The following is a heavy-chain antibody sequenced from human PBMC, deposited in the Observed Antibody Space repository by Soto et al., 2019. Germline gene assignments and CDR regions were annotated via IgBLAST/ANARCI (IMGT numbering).Heavy chain of an antibody. CDR1: GLTFSVYW. CDR3: ARSDWFDP. Sequence: EVQLVESGGGLVQPGGSLRLSCSASGLTFSVYWMHWVRQSPGKGLVWVSRIKNDGTITSYADSVKGRFTGSRDNAKNMLYLQMNDLRVEDTAVYYCARSDWFDPWGQGTLVTVSS. J-gene: IGHJ5*02. CDR2: IKNDGTIT. V-gene: IGHV3-74*01.